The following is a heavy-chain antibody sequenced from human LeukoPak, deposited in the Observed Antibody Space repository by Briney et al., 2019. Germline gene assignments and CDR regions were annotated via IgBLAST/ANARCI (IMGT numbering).Heavy chain of an antibody. D-gene: IGHD4-17*01. J-gene: IGHJ4*02. CDR3: AKEGHTVTTPFDY. CDR1: GFTFSSYA. Sequence: PGGSLRLSCAACGFTFSSYAMSGVRQAPGRGREWVSAISGSGGSTYYADSAKGRCTISRDNSKNTLYLQMNSLRAEDTAVYYCAKEGHTVTTPFDYWGQGTLVTVSS. CDR2: ISGSGGST. V-gene: IGHV3-23*01.